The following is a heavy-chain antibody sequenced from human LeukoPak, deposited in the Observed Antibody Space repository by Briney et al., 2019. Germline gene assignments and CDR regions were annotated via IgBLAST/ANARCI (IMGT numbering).Heavy chain of an antibody. CDR3: AKDCIAAAGLLYYYMDV. CDR1: GFTFSSYA. V-gene: IGHV3-23*01. Sequence: GGSLRLSCAASGFTFSSYAMSWVRQASGKGLEWVSAISGSGGSTYYADSVKGRFTISRDNSKNTLYLQMNSLRAEDTAVYYCAKDCIAAAGLLYYYMDVWGKGTTVTVSS. D-gene: IGHD6-13*01. CDR2: ISGSGGST. J-gene: IGHJ6*03.